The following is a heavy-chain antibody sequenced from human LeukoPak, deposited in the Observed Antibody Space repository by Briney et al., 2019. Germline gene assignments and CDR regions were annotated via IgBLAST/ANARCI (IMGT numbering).Heavy chain of an antibody. CDR2: IRYDGSNK. V-gene: IGHV3-30*02. CDR1: GFTFSSYG. D-gene: IGHD1-26*01. J-gene: IGHJ4*02. Sequence: GGSLRLSCAASGFTFSSYGMHWVRQAPGKGLEWVAFIRYDGSNKYYADSVKGRFTVYRDNAKNSLYLQMNSLRAEDTAMYYGARPMEGNAVSGSWYFDYWGQGTLVTVSS. CDR3: ARPMEGNAVSGSWYFDY.